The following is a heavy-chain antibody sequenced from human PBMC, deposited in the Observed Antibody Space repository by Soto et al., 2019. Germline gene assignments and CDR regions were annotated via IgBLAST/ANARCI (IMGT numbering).Heavy chain of an antibody. V-gene: IGHV3-23*01. D-gene: IGHD6-13*01. CDR2: ISGSGGST. J-gene: IGHJ4*02. CDR1: GFTFSSYA. Sequence: GGSLRLSCAASGFTFSSYAMSWVRQAPGKGLEWVSAISGSGGSTYYADSVKGRFTISRDNSKNTLYLQMNSLRAEDTAVYYCAKAQSDSSSWYVLDYWGQGTLVTVSS. CDR3: AKAQSDSSSWYVLDY.